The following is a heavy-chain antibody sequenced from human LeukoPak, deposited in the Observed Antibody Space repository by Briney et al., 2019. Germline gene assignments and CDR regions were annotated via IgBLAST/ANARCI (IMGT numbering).Heavy chain of an antibody. D-gene: IGHD5-18*01. J-gene: IGHJ4*02. Sequence: GGSLRLSCAASGFTFSSYAMHWVRQAPGKGLEWVAVISYDGSNKYYADSVKGRFTISRDNSKNTLYLLMNSLRAEDTAVYYCARDQQLWDPFDYWGQGTLVTVSS. CDR2: ISYDGSNK. CDR3: ARDQQLWDPFDY. CDR1: GFTFSSYA. V-gene: IGHV3-30-3*01.